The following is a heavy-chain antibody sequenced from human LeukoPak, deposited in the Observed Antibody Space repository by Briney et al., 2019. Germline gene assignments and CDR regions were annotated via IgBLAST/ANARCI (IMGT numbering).Heavy chain of an antibody. Sequence: GGSLRLSCAASGFIFSSYWVTWVRQAPGKGLEWVANIKGDGSEKYYVDSVKGRFTISRDNAKNSLYLQMNSLRAEGTAIYYCARHFSLAGAYYFDYWGQGTLVTVSS. V-gene: IGHV3-7*01. CDR1: GFIFSSYW. J-gene: IGHJ4*02. CDR2: IKGDGSEK. D-gene: IGHD6-19*01. CDR3: ARHFSLAGAYYFDY.